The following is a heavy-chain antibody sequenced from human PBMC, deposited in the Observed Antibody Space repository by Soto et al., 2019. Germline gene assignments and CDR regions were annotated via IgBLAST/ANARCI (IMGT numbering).Heavy chain of an antibody. J-gene: IGHJ4*02. CDR2: IYYSGST. D-gene: IGHD6-13*01. V-gene: IGHV4-31*03. CDR1: GGSISSGGYY. Sequence: SETLSLTCTVSGGSISSGGYYWSWIRQHPGKGLEWIGYIYYSGSTYYNPSLKSRVTISVDTSKNQFSLKLSSVTAEDTAVYYCAKEIPGSSRNFDYWGQGTLVTVSS. CDR3: AKEIPGSSRNFDY.